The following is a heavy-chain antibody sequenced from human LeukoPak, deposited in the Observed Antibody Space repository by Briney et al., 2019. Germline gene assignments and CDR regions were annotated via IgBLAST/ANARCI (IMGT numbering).Heavy chain of an antibody. J-gene: IGHJ4*02. Sequence: GGSLRLSCTASGFTFDSYAMSWVRQTPGKGLEWVSIISDTGGNIYYADSVKGRFTIFRDNSKNTLYLQMNSLRAEDTAIYYCAKDRQQLINYWFEFWGQGTQVTVSS. CDR3: AKDRQQLINYWFEF. D-gene: IGHD6-13*01. CDR1: GFTFDSYA. CDR2: ISDTGGNI. V-gene: IGHV3-23*01.